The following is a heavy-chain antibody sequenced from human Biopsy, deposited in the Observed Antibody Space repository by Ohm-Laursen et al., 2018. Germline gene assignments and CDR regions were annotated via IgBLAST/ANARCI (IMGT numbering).Heavy chain of an antibody. CDR3: AKGLYSGSYYYDS. CDR1: GFTLSNYG. D-gene: IGHD1-26*01. V-gene: IGHV3-30*18. Sequence: SLRLSCAAPGFTLSNYGMHWVRQAPGRGLEWVAAVSSDGKNKHYADSVQGRFTISRDNSKNTVDLQMNSLRAEDTAVYYCAKGLYSGSYYYDSWGQGTLVTVSS. CDR2: VSSDGKNK. J-gene: IGHJ4*02.